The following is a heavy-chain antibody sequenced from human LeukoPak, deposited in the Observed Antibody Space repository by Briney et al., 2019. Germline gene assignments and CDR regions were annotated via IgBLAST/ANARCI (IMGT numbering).Heavy chain of an antibody. J-gene: IGHJ4*02. CDR1: GGTFSSYA. CDR3: AREVNTMIVVGRRFDY. CDR2: IIPILGIA. V-gene: IGHV1-69*04. Sequence: ASVKVSCKASGGTFSSYAISWVRRAPGQGLEWMGRIIPILGIANYAQKFQGRVTITADKSTSTAYMELSSLRSEDTAVYYCAREVNTMIVVGRRFDYWGQGTLVTVSS. D-gene: IGHD3-22*01.